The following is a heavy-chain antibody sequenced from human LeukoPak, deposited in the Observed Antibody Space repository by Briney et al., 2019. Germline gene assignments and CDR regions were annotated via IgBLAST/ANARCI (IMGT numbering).Heavy chain of an antibody. CDR2: IYPGDSDT. D-gene: IGHD3-22*01. J-gene: IGHJ5*02. Sequence: GESLKISCKGSGYIFTTYWIAWVRQMPEKGLECMGIIYPGDSDTRYSPSFQGQVTISADKSISTAYLQWSSLKASDTAMYYCARLNYYDSSGYYPFDPWGQGTLVTVSS. CDR1: GYIFTTYW. V-gene: IGHV5-51*01. CDR3: ARLNYYDSSGYYPFDP.